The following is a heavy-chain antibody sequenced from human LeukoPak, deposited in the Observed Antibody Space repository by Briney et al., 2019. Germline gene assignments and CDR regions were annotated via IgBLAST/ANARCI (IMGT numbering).Heavy chain of an antibody. CDR3: ARLGASGVDY. Sequence: GGSLRLSCAASGFTFSSYTMNWVRQAPGKGLECVSSIRDSSTYMYYADSVKGRFTISRDNAQNLLYLQMNSLRAEDTAVYYCARLGASGVDYWGQGTLVTVSS. D-gene: IGHD1-26*01. V-gene: IGHV3-21*01. CDR2: IRDSSTYM. CDR1: GFTFSSYT. J-gene: IGHJ4*02.